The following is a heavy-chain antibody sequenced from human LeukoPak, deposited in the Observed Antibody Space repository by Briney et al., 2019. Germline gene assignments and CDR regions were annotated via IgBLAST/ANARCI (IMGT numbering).Heavy chain of an antibody. CDR3: AMTQDYVWGSYRPSYYYYGRDV. V-gene: IGHV3-30*04. CDR1: GFTFSSYA. D-gene: IGHD3-16*02. CDR2: ISYDGSNK. J-gene: IGHJ6*04. Sequence: GGSLRLSCAASGFTFSSYAMHWVRQAPGKGLEWVAVISYDGSNKYYADSVKGRFTISRDNSKNTLYLQMNSLRAEDTAVYYCAMTQDYVWGSYRPSYYYYGRDVWGKGTTVTVSS.